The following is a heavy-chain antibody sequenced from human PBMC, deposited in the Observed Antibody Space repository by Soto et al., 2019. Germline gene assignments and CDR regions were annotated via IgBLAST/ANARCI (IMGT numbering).Heavy chain of an antibody. CDR2: IYYSGST. CDR1: GGSISSGDYY. CDR3: ARAFDDSSGYYGGLGY. J-gene: IGHJ4*02. Sequence: QVQLQESGPGLVKPSQTLSLTCTVSGGSISSGDYYWSWIRQPPGKGLEWIGYIYYSGSTYYNPSLKKRITISVDTPKNQLSLKLSSVTAADTAVYYCARAFDDSSGYYGGLGYWGQGTLVTVSS. D-gene: IGHD3-22*01. V-gene: IGHV4-30-4*01.